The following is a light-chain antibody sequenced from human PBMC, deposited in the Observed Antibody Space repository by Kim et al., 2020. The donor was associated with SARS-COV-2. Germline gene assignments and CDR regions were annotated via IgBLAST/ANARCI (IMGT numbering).Light chain of an antibody. V-gene: IGKV1-5*03. CDR1: QSFSAW. J-gene: IGKJ1*01. CDR3: QQYYSYPWT. CDR2: KAS. Sequence: ASVGDRVTLTCRASQSFSAWLAWYQQKPGKAPKLLIYKASTLGGGVPSRFSGSGSGTEFTLTISSLQPDDFATYYCQQYYSYPWTFGQGTKVDIK.